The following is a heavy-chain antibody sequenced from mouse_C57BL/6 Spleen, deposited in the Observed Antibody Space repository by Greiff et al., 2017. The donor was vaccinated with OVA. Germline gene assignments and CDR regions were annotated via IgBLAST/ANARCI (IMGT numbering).Heavy chain of an antibody. CDR1: GYTFTGYW. D-gene: IGHD2-4*01. V-gene: IGHV1-9*01. CDR2: ILPGSGST. CDR3: AREGGDYDGDYYAMDY. J-gene: IGHJ4*01. Sequence: VKLQQSGAELMKPGASVKLSCKATGYTFTGYWIEWVKQRPGHGLEWIGEILPGSGSTNYNEKFKGKATFTADPSSNTAYMQLSSLTTEDSAIYYCAREGGDYDGDYYAMDYWGQGTSVTVSS.